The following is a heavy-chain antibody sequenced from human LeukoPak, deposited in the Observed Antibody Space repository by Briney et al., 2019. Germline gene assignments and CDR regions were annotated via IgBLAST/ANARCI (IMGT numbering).Heavy chain of an antibody. D-gene: IGHD3-10*01. CDR1: GGSFSGYY. Sequence: PSGTLSLTCAVYGGSFSGYYWSWLRQPPGKGLEWIGGINHSGSTNYNPSLKSRVTISVDTSKNQFSLKLSSVTAADTAVYYCARGSTVLLWFGELNNWFDPWGQGTLVTVSP. V-gene: IGHV4-34*01. J-gene: IGHJ5*02. CDR3: ARGSTVLLWFGELNNWFDP. CDR2: INHSGST.